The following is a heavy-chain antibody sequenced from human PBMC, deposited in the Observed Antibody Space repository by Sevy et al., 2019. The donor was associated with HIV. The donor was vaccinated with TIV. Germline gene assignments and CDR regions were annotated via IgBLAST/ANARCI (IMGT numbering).Heavy chain of an antibody. CDR1: GGTFRNSG. Sequence: ASVKVSCTASGGTFRNSGISWVRQAPGQGLEWMGGIIPIFGTANYAQNFQGRVTITADESTNTAYMELSSLRSDDTAVYYCARFTIFGVVLGCYYMDVWGQGTTVTVSS. CDR2: IIPIFGTA. V-gene: IGHV1-69*13. CDR3: ARFTIFGVVLGCYYMDV. J-gene: IGHJ6*02. D-gene: IGHD3-3*01.